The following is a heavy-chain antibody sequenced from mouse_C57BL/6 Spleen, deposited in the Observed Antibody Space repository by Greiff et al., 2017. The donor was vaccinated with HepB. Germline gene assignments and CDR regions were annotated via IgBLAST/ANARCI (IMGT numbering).Heavy chain of an antibody. D-gene: IGHD2-1*01. J-gene: IGHJ3*01. V-gene: IGHV1-61*01. CDR2: IYPSDSET. CDR1: GYTFTSYW. CDR3: ARWELQFAY. Sequence: QVQLQQPGAELVRPGSSVKLSCKASGYTFTSYWMDWVKQRPGQGLEWIGNIYPSDSETHYNQKFKDKATLTVDKFSSTAYMQLSSLTSEDSAVYYCARWELQFAYWGQGTLVTVSA.